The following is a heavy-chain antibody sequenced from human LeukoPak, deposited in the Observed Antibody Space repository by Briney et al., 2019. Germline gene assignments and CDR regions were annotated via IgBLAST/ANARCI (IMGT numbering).Heavy chain of an antibody. V-gene: IGHV1-2*02. D-gene: IGHD6-6*01. J-gene: IGHJ4*02. CDR2: INPNSGGT. Sequence: ASVKVSCKASGYTFTGYCIHWVRQAPGQGLEWMGWINPNSGGTNYAQKFQGRVTMTRDTSIDTAYMELRRLRSDDTAVYYCAREVAARHGVIDYWGQGTLVTVSS. CDR3: AREVAARHGVIDY. CDR1: GYTFTGYC.